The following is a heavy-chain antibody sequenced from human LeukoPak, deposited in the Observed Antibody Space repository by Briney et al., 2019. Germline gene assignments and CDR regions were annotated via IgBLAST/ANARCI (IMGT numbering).Heavy chain of an antibody. D-gene: IGHD3-22*01. J-gene: IGHJ4*02. V-gene: IGHV1-18*01. CDR3: ARDDIYYYDSSGYYRQFNY. CDR1: GYTFTSYG. Sequence: GASVKVSCKASGYTFTSYGISWVRQAPGQGLEWMGWISAYNGNTNYAQKLQGRVTMTTDTSTSTAYMELRSLRSDDTAMYYCARDDIYYYDSSGYYRQFNYWGQGTLVTVSS. CDR2: ISAYNGNT.